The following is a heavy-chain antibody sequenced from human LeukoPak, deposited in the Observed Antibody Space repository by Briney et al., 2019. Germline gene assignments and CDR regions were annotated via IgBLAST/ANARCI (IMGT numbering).Heavy chain of an antibody. Sequence: SETLSLTCPVSGGSISSYYWSWIRQPPGKGLEWIGYIYYSGSTNYNPSLKSRVTISVDTSKNQFSLKLSSVTAADTAVYYCARVRDYYDSTLTAWFDPWGQGALVTVSS. V-gene: IGHV4-59*01. J-gene: IGHJ5*02. CDR3: ARVRDYYDSTLTAWFDP. CDR2: IYYSGST. CDR1: GGSISSYY. D-gene: IGHD3-22*01.